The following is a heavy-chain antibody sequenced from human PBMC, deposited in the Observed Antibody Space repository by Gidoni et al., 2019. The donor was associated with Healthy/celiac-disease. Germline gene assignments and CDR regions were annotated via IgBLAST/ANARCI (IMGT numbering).Heavy chain of an antibody. V-gene: IGHV3-21*01. J-gene: IGHJ5*02. Sequence: EVQLVESGGGLVKPGGSLRLSCAASGFTFSSYSMNWVRQAPGKGLEWVSAISSSSSYIYYADSVKGRFTISRDNAKNALYLQMNSLRAEDTAVYYCAREDGYCSGGSCYPNWFDPWGQGTLVTVSS. CDR2: ISSSSSYI. CDR3: AREDGYCSGGSCYPNWFDP. D-gene: IGHD2-15*01. CDR1: GFTFSSYS.